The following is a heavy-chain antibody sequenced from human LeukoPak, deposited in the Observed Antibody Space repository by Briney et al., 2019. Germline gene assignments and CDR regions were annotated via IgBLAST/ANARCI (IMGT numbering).Heavy chain of an antibody. J-gene: IGHJ4*02. V-gene: IGHV3-30-3*01. Sequence: GGSLRLSCAASGFTFSSYAMHWVRQAPGKGLEWVAVISYDGSNKYYADSVKGRFTISRDNSKNTLYLQMNSLRAEDTAVYYCARNQYCSSTSCSLHFDHWGQGTLVTVSS. CDR3: ARNQYCSSTSCSLHFDH. CDR1: GFTFSSYA. D-gene: IGHD2-2*01. CDR2: ISYDGSNK.